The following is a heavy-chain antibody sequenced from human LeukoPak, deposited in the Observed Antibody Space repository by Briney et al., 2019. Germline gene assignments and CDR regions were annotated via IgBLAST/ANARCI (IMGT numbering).Heavy chain of an antibody. CDR3: ARVRYDYAWGSYRPPFDY. D-gene: IGHD3-16*02. J-gene: IGHJ4*02. V-gene: IGHV4-34*01. Sequence: PSETLSLTCTVSGGSTNSYYWSWIRQPPEKGLEWIGEINHSGSTNYNPSLKSRVTISVDTSKNQFSLKLSSVTAADTAVYYCARVRYDYAWGSYRPPFDYWGQGTLVTVSS. CDR1: GGSTNSYY. CDR2: INHSGST.